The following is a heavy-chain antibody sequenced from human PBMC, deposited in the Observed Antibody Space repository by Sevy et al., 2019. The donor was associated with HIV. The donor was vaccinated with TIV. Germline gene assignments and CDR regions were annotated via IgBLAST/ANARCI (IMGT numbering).Heavy chain of an antibody. CDR2: VYPKRGGT. CDR3: VRDAGGGTTNSGMDV. CDR1: GYTFTGDY. D-gene: IGHD1-7*01. V-gene: IGHV1-2*06. Sequence: ASVKVSCKASGYTFTGDYLHWVRQAPGQGLEWMGRVYPKRGGTNYAQKFQGRVTMTRDTSISTAYMELSRLRSDDTAVYYCVRDAGGGTTNSGMDVWGQGTTVTVSS. J-gene: IGHJ6*02.